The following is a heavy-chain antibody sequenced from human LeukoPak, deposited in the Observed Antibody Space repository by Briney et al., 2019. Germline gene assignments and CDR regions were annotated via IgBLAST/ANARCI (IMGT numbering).Heavy chain of an antibody. V-gene: IGHV1-69*01. Sequence: GSSVKVSCKASGGTFSSYAISWVRQAPGQGLEWMGGIIPIFGTANYAQKFQGRVTVTADESTSTAYMELSSLRSEDTAVYYCARDSVPQNKAGATSSAFDYWGQGTLVTVSS. J-gene: IGHJ4*02. CDR1: GGTFSSYA. CDR3: ARDSVPQNKAGATSSAFDY. CDR2: IIPIFGTA. D-gene: IGHD1-26*01.